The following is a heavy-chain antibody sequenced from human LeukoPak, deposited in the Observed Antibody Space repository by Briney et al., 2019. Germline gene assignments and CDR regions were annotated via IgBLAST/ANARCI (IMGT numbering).Heavy chain of an antibody. V-gene: IGHV4-59*01. CDR3: ARAGYYGMDV. J-gene: IGHJ6*02. CDR1: GGSISSYY. Sequence: PSESLSLTCTVSGGSISSYYWSWIRQPPGKGLEWIGYIYYSGSTNYNPSLKSRVTISVDTSKNQFSLKLSSVTAADMAVYYCARAGYYGMDVWGQGTTVTVSS. CDR2: IYYSGST.